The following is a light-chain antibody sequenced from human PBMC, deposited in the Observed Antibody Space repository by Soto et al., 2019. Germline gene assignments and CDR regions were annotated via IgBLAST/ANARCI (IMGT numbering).Light chain of an antibody. Sequence: QSALTQPASVSGSPGQSITITCTGSASNIGGYNLVSWYQHHAGKAPKVIIYEGVKRPSGVSNRFSGFKSGTTASLTISGLQAEDEADYYSCSYVGATTYVFGSGTKLTVL. CDR3: CSYVGATTYV. V-gene: IGLV2-23*01. J-gene: IGLJ1*01. CDR1: ASNIGGYNL. CDR2: EGV.